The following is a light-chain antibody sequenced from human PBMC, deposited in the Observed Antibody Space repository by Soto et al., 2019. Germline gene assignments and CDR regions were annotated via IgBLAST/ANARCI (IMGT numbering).Light chain of an antibody. CDR3: QSYDSTLSGLV. V-gene: IGLV1-40*01. CDR2: GNN. J-gene: IGLJ2*01. Sequence: QPVLTQPPSVSGAPGQRVTFSCTGSSSNIGAGFDVHWYQKVPGTAPKLLIFGNNNRPSGVPDRFSGSRSGTSASLAVTGLQAEDEADYYCQSYDSTLSGLVFGGGTKLTVL. CDR1: SSNIGAGFD.